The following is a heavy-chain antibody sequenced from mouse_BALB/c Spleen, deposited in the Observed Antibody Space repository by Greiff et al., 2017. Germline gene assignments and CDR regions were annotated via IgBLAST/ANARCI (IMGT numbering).Heavy chain of an antibody. CDR3: ARLSTTDAMDY. V-gene: IGHV1-54*01. CDR2: INPGSGGT. J-gene: IGHJ4*01. Sequence: VKLQQSGAELVRPGTSVKVSCKASGYAFTNYLIEWVKQRPGQGLEWIGVINPGSGGTNYNEKFKGKATLTADKSSSTAYMQLSSLTSDDSAVYFCARLSTTDAMDYWGQGTSVTVSS. CDR1: GYAFTNYL. D-gene: IGHD1-1*01.